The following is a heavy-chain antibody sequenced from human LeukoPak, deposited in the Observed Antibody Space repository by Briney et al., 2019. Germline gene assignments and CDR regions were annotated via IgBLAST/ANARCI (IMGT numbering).Heavy chain of an antibody. CDR2: IRSKAYGGTT. CDR3: TRDPFYDILTGYYSQPRFDY. Sequence: GGSLRLSCAASGFSFNNFAMSWVRQAPGKGLEWVGFIRSKAYGGTTEYAASVKGRFTISRDDSESIAYLQMNSLKTEDTAVYYCTRDPFYDILTGYYSQPRFDYWGQGTLVTVSS. D-gene: IGHD3-9*01. V-gene: IGHV3-49*04. J-gene: IGHJ4*02. CDR1: GFSFNNFA.